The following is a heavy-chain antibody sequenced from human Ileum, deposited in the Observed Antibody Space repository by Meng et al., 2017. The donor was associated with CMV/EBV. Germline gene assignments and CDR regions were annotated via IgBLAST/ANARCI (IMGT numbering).Heavy chain of an antibody. CDR1: GDSISSGSFY. D-gene: IGHD5-24*01. Sequence: QARLQESGPGRVMPSQTLSLTCSVSGDSISSGSFYWTWIRRAAGKGLEWIGRIHTSGSTNYNSSLKSPVTISLDKSDNQFSLQMKSVTAADTAVYFCARERATPGYNQYFFDHWGQGILVTVSS. J-gene: IGHJ4*02. CDR2: IHTSGST. CDR3: ARERATPGYNQYFFDH. V-gene: IGHV4-61*02.